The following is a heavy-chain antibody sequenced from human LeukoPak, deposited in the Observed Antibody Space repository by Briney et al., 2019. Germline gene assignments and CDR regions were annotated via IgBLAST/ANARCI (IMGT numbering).Heavy chain of an antibody. CDR1: GFPFSSYA. Sequence: GGSLRLSCAASGFPFSSYAMSWVRQAPGKGLEWVSAIGGSGGSTYYADSVKGRFTISRDNSKNTLYLQMNSLRAGDTAVYYCAKGRTTTVRFLIDYWGQGTLVTVSS. D-gene: IGHD4-17*01. J-gene: IGHJ4*02. V-gene: IGHV3-23*01. CDR2: IGGSGGST. CDR3: AKGRTTTVRFLIDY.